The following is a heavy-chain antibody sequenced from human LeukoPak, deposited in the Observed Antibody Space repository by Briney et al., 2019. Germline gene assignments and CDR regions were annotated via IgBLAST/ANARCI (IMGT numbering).Heavy chain of an antibody. CDR2: IRPDGSQK. V-gene: IGHV3-7*03. D-gene: IGHD2-2*01. CDR3: ARDFQPRYCSSSSCSPA. Sequence: GGSLSLSCAASGFTFRNYWMGGVRQAPGEGRGGGANIRPDGSQKYYVDSARGRFTISRDNAKSSLYLQMSSLRPEDTATYYCARDFQPRYCSSSSCSPAWGQGTTVTVSS. CDR1: GFTFRNYW. J-gene: IGHJ6*02.